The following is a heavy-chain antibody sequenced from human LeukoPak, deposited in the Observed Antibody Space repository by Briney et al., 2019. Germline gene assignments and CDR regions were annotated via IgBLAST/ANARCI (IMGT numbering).Heavy chain of an antibody. CDR1: GFTFRNYA. CDR2: TNYEGSDR. V-gene: IGHV3-30*18. Sequence: GRSLRLSCAASGFTFRNYAMYWVRQAPGKGLEWVAFTNYEGSDRCYADSVKGRFTVSRDNPKNTLYSQMNSLRTEDTAVYYCAKDLPDRYSLEYWGQGTMVTVPS. CDR3: AKDLPDRYSLEY. D-gene: IGHD2-15*01. J-gene: IGHJ4*02.